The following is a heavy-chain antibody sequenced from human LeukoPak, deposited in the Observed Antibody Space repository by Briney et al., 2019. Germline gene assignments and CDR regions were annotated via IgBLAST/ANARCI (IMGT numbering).Heavy chain of an antibody. V-gene: IGHV4-4*07. J-gene: IGHJ6*02. CDR2: VYPSGNT. Sequence: PSETLSLTCSVSGGSFSSYYWSWIRQPAGKGLEFIGRVYPSGNTNYNPSLKGRVTMSVDTSKNQFSLRPSSVTAADTAVYYCARDGYGMDVWGQGTTVTVSS. CDR3: ARDGYGMDV. CDR1: GGSFSSYY.